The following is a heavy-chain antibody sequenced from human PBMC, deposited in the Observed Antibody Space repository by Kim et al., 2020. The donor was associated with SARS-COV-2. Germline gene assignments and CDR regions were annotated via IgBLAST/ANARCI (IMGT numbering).Heavy chain of an antibody. CDR1: GYSFTSYY. Sequence: ASVKVSCKASGYSFTSYYIHWVRQAPGQGLEWMGIINPGAGSTSYAQKFQGRVTMTRDTSTNTVYMELSSLRSNDTAGYYCARKVGYCTNGVCYGDCWGQ. D-gene: IGHD2-8*01. J-gene: IGHJ4*02. V-gene: IGHV1-46*01. CDR3: ARKVGYCTNGVCYGDC. CDR2: INPGAGST.